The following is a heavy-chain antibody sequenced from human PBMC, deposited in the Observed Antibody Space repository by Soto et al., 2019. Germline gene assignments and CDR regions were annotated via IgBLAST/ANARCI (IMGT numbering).Heavy chain of an antibody. J-gene: IGHJ4*02. CDR2: IYYSGST. CDR3: ARFLRYFDWAHYFFDY. V-gene: IGHV4-61*01. Sequence: PWRTLSLTCTVSDGSVSSGSYSWSWIWQRTGKGLEWIGYIYYSGSTNYNPSLKSRVTIAVDKSNNQFSLKLSYVTAADTAVYYCARFLRYFDWAHYFFDYRAQGTRVTVPQ. D-gene: IGHD3-9*01. CDR1: DGSVSSGSYS.